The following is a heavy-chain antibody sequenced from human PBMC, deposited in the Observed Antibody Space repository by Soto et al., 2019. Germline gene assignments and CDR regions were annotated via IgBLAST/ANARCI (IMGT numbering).Heavy chain of an antibody. D-gene: IGHD5-12*01. CDR2: ISASGGST. J-gene: IGHJ4*02. V-gene: IGHV3-23*01. CDR3: AKDSLVSGYDLDY. Sequence: EVQLLDSGGGLVQPGGSLRLSCAASGFTFSNYVMNWVRQAPGKGLDWVSAISASGGSTYYADYVKGRFTSSRDNSKNTLYLQMRSLRAEDTAVYFCAKDSLVSGYDLDYWGKGTLVTVSS. CDR1: GFTFSNYV.